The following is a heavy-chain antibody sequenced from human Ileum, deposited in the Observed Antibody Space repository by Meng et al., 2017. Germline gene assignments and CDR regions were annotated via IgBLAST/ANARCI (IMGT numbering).Heavy chain of an antibody. J-gene: IGHJ6*02. V-gene: IGHV3-11*04. CDR2: ISDSGTTI. Sequence: GESLKISCAASGFSFRDSYMSWIRQAPGKGLEWVSYISDSGTTIYHADSVKGRFTISRDNAKNSLYLQMNSLRAEDTAVYYCARGGDSSSCSRCSGMDVWGLGTTVTVSS. CDR1: GFSFRDSY. CDR3: ARGGDSSSCSRCSGMDV. D-gene: IGHD6-13*01.